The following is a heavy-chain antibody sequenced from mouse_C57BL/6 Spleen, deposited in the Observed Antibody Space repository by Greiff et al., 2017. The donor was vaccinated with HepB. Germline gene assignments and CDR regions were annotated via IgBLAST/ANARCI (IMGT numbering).Heavy chain of an antibody. V-gene: IGHV8-12*01. CDR3: ARTGVYDGYYFDY. CDR1: GFSLSTSGMG. D-gene: IGHD2-3*01. J-gene: IGHJ2*01. CDR2: IYWDDDK. Sequence: QVTLKESGPGLLQSSQTLSLTCSFSGFSLSTSGMGVSWIRQPSGKGLEWLAHIYWDDDKRSNPSLKSRLTISKDTSRNQVFLKITSVDTADTATYYCARTGVYDGYYFDYWGQGTTLTVSS.